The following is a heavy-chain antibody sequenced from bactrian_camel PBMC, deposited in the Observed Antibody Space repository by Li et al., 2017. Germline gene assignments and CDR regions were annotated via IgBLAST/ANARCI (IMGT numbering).Heavy chain of an antibody. V-gene: IGHV3S1*01. J-gene: IGHJ4*01. CDR3: AAARGISSNFWASPSDYQY. D-gene: IGHD1*01. CDR1: EYTYSTYC. Sequence: HVQLVESGGGSVQAGGSLRLSCAATEYTYSTYCMGWFRQAPGKAREGVAAISTHGGRTYYSLSVKGRFTVSRDNANNTTYLQMNSLKPEDSAMYYCAAARGISSNFWASPSDYQYWGQGTQVTVS. CDR2: ISTHGGRT.